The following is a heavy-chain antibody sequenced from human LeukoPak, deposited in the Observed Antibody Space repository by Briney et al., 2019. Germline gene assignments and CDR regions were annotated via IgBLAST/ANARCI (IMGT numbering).Heavy chain of an antibody. V-gene: IGHV4-39*07. CDR1: GGSISSSSYY. J-gene: IGHJ6*03. CDR2: IYYSGST. CDR3: AREGYGGNSRYYYYYMDV. D-gene: IGHD4-23*01. Sequence: SETLSLTCTVSGGSISSSSYYWGWIRQPPGKGLEWIGSIYYSGSTYYNPSLKSRVTISVDTSKNQFSLKLSSVTAADTAVYYCAREGYGGNSRYYYYYMDVWGKGTTVTISS.